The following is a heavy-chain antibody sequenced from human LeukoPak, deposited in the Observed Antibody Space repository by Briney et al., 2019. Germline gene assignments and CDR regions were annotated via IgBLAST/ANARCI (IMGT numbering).Heavy chain of an antibody. V-gene: IGHV3-30*18. CDR3: AKPYPTLTTSAVLDN. CDR2: ISYDGNSQ. CDR1: GFTFSNYA. J-gene: IGHJ4*02. Sequence: PGRSLTLSCAASGFTFSNYAIHWVRQAPGRGLEWVAAISYDGNSQHYGAPVKGRFTISRDNSKNTVYLQINTLRTDDAAIYYCAKPYPTLTTSAVLDNWGQGTPVTVSS. D-gene: IGHD1-1*01.